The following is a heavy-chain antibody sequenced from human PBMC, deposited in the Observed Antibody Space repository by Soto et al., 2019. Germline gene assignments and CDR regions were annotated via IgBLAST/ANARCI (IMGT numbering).Heavy chain of an antibody. D-gene: IGHD6-13*01. J-gene: IGHJ4*02. CDR3: AIPRSYIAAEGIDY. CDR1: GYTFTSYD. CDR2: MNPNSGNT. Sequence: ASVKVSCKASGYTFTSYDINWVRQAPGQGLEWMGWMNPNSGNTGYAQKFQGRVTMTRNTSISTAYMELSSLRSEDTAVYYCAIPRSYIAAEGIDYWGQGSLVTVSS. V-gene: IGHV1-8*01.